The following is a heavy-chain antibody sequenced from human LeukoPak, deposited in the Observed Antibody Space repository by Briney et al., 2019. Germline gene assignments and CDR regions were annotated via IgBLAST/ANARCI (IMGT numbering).Heavy chain of an antibody. CDR1: GGSISSYY. Sequence: SETLSLTCTVSGGSISSYYWSWIRQSPGKGLEWIGYIYYSGSTNYNPSLKSRVTISVDRSKNQFSLKLTSVTAADTAVYYCARGDTSMVTVLDYWGQGTLVTVSS. V-gene: IGHV4-59*08. CDR3: ARGDTSMVTVLDY. J-gene: IGHJ4*02. CDR2: IYYSGST. D-gene: IGHD5-18*01.